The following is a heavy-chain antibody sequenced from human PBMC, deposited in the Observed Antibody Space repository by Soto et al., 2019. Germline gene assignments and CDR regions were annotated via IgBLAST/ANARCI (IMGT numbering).Heavy chain of an antibody. CDR3: ARSDKYSSGWYYWFDP. CDR2: IIPIFGTA. J-gene: IGHJ5*02. D-gene: IGHD6-19*01. V-gene: IGHV1-69*13. CDR1: GGTFSSYA. Sequence: SVKVSCKASGGTFSSYAISWVRQAPGQGLEWMGGIIPIFGTANYAQKFQGRVTITADESTSTAYMELSSLRSEDTAVYYCARSDKYSSGWYYWFDPWGQGTLVTVSS.